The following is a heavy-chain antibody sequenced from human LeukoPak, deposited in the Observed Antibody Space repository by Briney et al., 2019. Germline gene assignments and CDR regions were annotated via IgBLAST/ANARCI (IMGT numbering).Heavy chain of an antibody. Sequence: SETLSLTCAVYGGSFSGYYWSWIRQHPGKGLEWIGYIYYSGSTYYNPSLKSRVTISVDTSKNQFSLKLSSVTAADTAVYYCAREGAIPSLYGMDVWGQGTTVTVSS. CDR3: AREGAIPSLYGMDV. CDR1: GGSFSGYY. D-gene: IGHD2-2*02. V-gene: IGHV4-31*11. CDR2: IYYSGST. J-gene: IGHJ6*02.